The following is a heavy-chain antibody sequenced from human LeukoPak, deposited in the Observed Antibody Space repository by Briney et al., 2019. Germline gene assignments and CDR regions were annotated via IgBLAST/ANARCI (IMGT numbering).Heavy chain of an antibody. CDR1: GGSISSSSYY. CDR2: IYTSGST. CDR3: ARATWGIAVAGLPFDY. D-gene: IGHD6-19*01. J-gene: IGHJ4*02. Sequence: PSETLSLTCTVSGGSISSSSYYWGWIRQPPGKGLEWIGRIYTSGSTNYNPSLKSRVTISVDTSKNQFSLKLSSVTAADTAVYYCARATWGIAVAGLPFDYWGQGTLVTVSS. V-gene: IGHV4-61*02.